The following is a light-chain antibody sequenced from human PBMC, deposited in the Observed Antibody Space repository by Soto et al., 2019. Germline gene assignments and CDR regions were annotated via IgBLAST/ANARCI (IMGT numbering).Light chain of an antibody. CDR1: QSFSGY. CDR3: QRRSNRPSVIT. CDR2: DAS. Sequence: DILLTQSPATLSLSPGERATLSCRASQSFSGYLAWYQQKPGQAPRLLIYDASKRATGIPARFSGRGSGTDFTLTISSLEPEDFAFYYCQRRSNRPSVITFGQGTRLEIK. V-gene: IGKV3-11*01. J-gene: IGKJ5*01.